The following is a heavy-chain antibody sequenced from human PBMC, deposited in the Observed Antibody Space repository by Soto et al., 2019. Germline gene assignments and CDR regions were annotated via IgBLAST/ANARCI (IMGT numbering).Heavy chain of an antibody. Sequence: QVQLVQSGAEVKKPGSSVKVSCKASGGTFSSYAISWVRQAPGQGLEWMGGIIPIFGTANYAQKFKGRDTITADESTNTAYMELSSLRSEGRAVYYCAHLLPTVTTFDWYFDLWGRGTLVTDSS. V-gene: IGHV1-69*12. CDR3: AHLLPTVTTFDWYFDL. D-gene: IGHD4-17*01. CDR2: IIPIFGTA. J-gene: IGHJ2*01. CDR1: GGTFSSYA.